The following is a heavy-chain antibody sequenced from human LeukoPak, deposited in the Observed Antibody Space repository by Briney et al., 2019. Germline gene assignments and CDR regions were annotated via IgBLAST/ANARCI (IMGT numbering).Heavy chain of an antibody. CDR3: ARARITFGGVIGY. CDR2: INAGNGNT. Sequence: GASVKVSCKASGYTFTSYAMHWVRQAPGQRLEWMGWINAGNGNTKYSQKFQGRVTITRDTSASTAYMELSSLRSEDTAVYYCARARITFGGVIGYWGQGTLVAVSS. J-gene: IGHJ4*02. V-gene: IGHV1-3*01. CDR1: GYTFTSYA. D-gene: IGHD3-16*01.